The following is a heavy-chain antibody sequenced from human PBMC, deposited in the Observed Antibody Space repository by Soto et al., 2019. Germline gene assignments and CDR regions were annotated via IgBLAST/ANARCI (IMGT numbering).Heavy chain of an antibody. J-gene: IGHJ5*02. CDR2: ISSSSSTI. CDR1: GFTFSSYS. V-gene: IGHV3-48*02. D-gene: IGHD5-18*01. Sequence: PGGSLRLSCAASGFTFSSYSMNWVRQAPGKGLEWVSYISSSSSTIYYADSVKGRFTISRDNAKNSLYLQMNSLRDEDTAVYYCAKVRGYSYGYGWFDTWGQGTLVTVSS. CDR3: AKVRGYSYGYGWFDT.